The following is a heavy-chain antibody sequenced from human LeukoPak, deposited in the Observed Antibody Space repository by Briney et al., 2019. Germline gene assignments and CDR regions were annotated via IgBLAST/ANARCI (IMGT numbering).Heavy chain of an antibody. CDR3: ARATYISSRASQLGY. CDR2: IHSSGTT. V-gene: IGHV4-59*01. D-gene: IGHD6-13*01. Sequence: SETLSLTCIVADGSISSYYWSWIRQPPGKGLEWMGYIHSSGTTNYSPSLKSRIAMSLDTSKNQFSLRLRSVTAADTAMYYCARATYISSRASQLGYWGQGTLVTVSS. J-gene: IGHJ4*02. CDR1: DGSISSYY.